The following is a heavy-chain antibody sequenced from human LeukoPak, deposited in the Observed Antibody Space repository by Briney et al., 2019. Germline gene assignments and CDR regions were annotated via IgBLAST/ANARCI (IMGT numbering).Heavy chain of an antibody. CDR3: AREYDSSGYYYD. J-gene: IGHJ4*02. CDR1: GFTFNNAW. CDR2: IKSKTYGGTT. Sequence: PGGSLRLSCAASGFTFNNAWMSWVRQAPGKGLEWISRIKSKTYGGTTEYAAPVKGRFTISRDDSESTLFLQMDSLTTDDTAVYYCAREYDSSGYYYDWGQGTLVTVSS. V-gene: IGHV3-15*01. D-gene: IGHD3-22*01.